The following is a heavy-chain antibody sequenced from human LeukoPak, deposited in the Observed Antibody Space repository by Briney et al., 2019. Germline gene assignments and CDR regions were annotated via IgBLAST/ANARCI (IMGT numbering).Heavy chain of an antibody. Sequence: PGGSLRLSCAASGFTFSDYYMSGIRQAPGKGLEWVSYISSSGSTIYYADSVKGRFTTSRDNAKNSLYLQMNSLRAEDTAVYYCARSPGATVTTGWFDPWGTGTLVTVSS. D-gene: IGHD4-17*01. J-gene: IGHJ5*02. CDR1: GFTFSDYY. V-gene: IGHV3-11*04. CDR2: ISSSGSTI. CDR3: ARSPGATVTTGWFDP.